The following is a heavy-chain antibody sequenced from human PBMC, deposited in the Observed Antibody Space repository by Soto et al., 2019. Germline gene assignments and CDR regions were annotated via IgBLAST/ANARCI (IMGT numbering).Heavy chain of an antibody. CDR3: AKGSEVARQELDY. J-gene: IGHJ4*02. V-gene: IGHV3-30*18. D-gene: IGHD2-15*01. CDR2: LSSDGSDE. CDR1: GFTFSNFG. Sequence: QVQLVESGGGVVQPGRSLRLSCEASGFTFSNFGMHWVRQAPGKGLEWVAALSSDGSDEYYSDSVKGRFTISRDNSKNTLFLQMNSLRVEDTAVYYCAKGSEVARQELDYWGQGTLVTVSS.